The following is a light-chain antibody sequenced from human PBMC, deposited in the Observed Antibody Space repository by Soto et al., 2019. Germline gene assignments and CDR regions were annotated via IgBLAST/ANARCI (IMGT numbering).Light chain of an antibody. V-gene: IGKV1-12*01. CDR1: QGISNW. Sequence: DIQVTQSPSFVSASVGDRITITCRASQGISNWLAWYQQHPGKAPKLLIYGATSLHSGVPSRFSGSGSGTEFTLTISGLPPEDFETYYCQQADSFARFGQGTKIDMK. CDR3: QQADSFAR. CDR2: GAT. J-gene: IGKJ1*01.